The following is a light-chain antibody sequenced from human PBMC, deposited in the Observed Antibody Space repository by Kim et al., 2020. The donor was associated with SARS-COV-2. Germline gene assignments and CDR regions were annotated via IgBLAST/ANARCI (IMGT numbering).Light chain of an antibody. V-gene: IGKV3-15*01. CDR3: QQYNDWPLLT. J-gene: IGKJ4*01. CDR2: SAS. CDR1: DCTKH. Sequence: GEKVTPVLRAQADCTKHLTLVSERPCPGSRLLIYSASTRATDVSARFSGSGSGTEFTLTIRSLQSEDLAVYYCQQYNDWPLLTFGDGTKVDIK.